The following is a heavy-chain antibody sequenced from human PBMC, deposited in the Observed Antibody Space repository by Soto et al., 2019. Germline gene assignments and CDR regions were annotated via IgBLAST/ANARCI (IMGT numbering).Heavy chain of an antibody. CDR3: ARSERYYYGMDV. Sequence: ASVKVSCKASGYTFTGYYMHWVRQAPGQGLEWMGWINPNSGGTNYAQKFQGWVTMTRDTSISTAYMELSRLRSDDTAVYYCARSERYYYGMDVWDQGTTVTVSS. V-gene: IGHV1-2*04. CDR1: GYTFTGYY. D-gene: IGHD1-1*01. J-gene: IGHJ6*02. CDR2: INPNSGGT.